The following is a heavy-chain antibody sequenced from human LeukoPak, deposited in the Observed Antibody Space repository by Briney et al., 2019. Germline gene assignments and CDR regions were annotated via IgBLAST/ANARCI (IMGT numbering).Heavy chain of an antibody. J-gene: IGHJ1*01. CDR3: AREGAAVEYFQH. CDR2: INPSGGST. Sequence: ASVKVSCKASGYTFTSYYMHWVRQAPGQGLEWMGIINPSGGSTSYAQKFQGRVTMTRDTSTSTVYMELSSLRSEVTAVYYCAREGAAVEYFQHWGQGTLVTVSS. V-gene: IGHV1-46*01. CDR1: GYTFTSYY. D-gene: IGHD6-13*01.